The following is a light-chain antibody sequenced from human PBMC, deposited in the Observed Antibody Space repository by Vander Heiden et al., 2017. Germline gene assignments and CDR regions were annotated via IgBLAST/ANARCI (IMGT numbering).Light chain of an antibody. Sequence: AIRMTQSPSSFPASTGDRVTITCRASQDIGSYLGWFQQKPGKPPKLLIYATSTLQPGVPSRFSGSGSGTDFALTISCLQSDDFATYYCQQYHGYPYTFGQGTKLDIK. J-gene: IGKJ2*01. CDR1: QDIGSY. CDR2: ATS. CDR3: QQYHGYPYT. V-gene: IGKV1-8*01.